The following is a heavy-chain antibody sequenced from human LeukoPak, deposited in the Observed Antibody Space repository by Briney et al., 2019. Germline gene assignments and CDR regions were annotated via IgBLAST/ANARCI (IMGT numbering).Heavy chain of an antibody. CDR1: GGSISSGSYY. V-gene: IGHV4-61*02. Sequence: SETLSLTCTVSGGSISSGSYYWSWIRQPAGKGLEWIGRIYTSGSTNYNPSLKSRVTISVDTSKNQFSLKLSSVTAADTAVYYCARVAGYCSSTSCYPVDYYYYMDVWGKGTTVTVSS. D-gene: IGHD2-2*01. CDR3: ARVAGYCSSTSCYPVDYYYYMDV. J-gene: IGHJ6*03. CDR2: IYTSGST.